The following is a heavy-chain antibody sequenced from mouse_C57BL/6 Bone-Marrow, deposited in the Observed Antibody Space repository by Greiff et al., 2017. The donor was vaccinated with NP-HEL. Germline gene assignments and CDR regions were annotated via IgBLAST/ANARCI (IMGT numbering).Heavy chain of an antibody. V-gene: IGHV5-15*01. CDR1: GFTFSDYG. Sequence: EVKVVESGGGLVQPGGSLKLSCAASGFTFSDYGMAWVRQAPRKGPEWVAFISNLAYSIYYADTVTGRFTISRGNAKNTLYLEMSSLRSEDTAMYYCARPSYYYWYFDVWGTGTTVTVSS. CDR3: ARPSYYYWYFDV. CDR2: ISNLAYSI. J-gene: IGHJ1*03. D-gene: IGHD1-1*01.